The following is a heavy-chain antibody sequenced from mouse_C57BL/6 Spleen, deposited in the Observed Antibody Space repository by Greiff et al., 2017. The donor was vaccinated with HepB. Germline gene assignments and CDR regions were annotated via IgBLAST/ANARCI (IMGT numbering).Heavy chain of an antibody. D-gene: IGHD1-1*01. CDR2: IYPGSGST. Sequence: QVQLQQPGAELVKPGASVKMSCKASGYTFTGYWITWVKQRPGQGLEWIGDIYPGSGSTNYNEKFKSKATLTVDTSSSTAYMQLSSLTSEDSAVYYCASYGTVVAHYAMDYWGQGTSVTVSS. V-gene: IGHV1-55*01. CDR3: ASYGTVVAHYAMDY. CDR1: GYTFTGYW. J-gene: IGHJ4*01.